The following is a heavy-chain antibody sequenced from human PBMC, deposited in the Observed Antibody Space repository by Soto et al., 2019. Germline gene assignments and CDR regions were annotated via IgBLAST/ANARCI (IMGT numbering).Heavy chain of an antibody. D-gene: IGHD2-21*02. CDR2: ISYDGSNK. Sequence: QVQLVESGGGVVQPGRSLRLSCAASGFTFSSYAMHWVRQAPGKGLEWVAVISYDGSNKYYADSVKGRFTISRDNSKNTLYLQMNSLRDEDTAVYYCASGSLADDYYFDYWGQGTLVTVSS. J-gene: IGHJ4*02. CDR1: GFTFSSYA. CDR3: ASGSLADDYYFDY. V-gene: IGHV3-30-3*01.